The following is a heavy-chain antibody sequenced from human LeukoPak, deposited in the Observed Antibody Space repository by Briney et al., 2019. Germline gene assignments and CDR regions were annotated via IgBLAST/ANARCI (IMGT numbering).Heavy chain of an antibody. V-gene: IGHV1-2*02. CDR3: ARAYSSGLRPPGDY. D-gene: IGHD6-19*01. CDR2: INSNSGGT. J-gene: IGHJ4*02. CDR1: GYTFTAYY. Sequence: ASVKVSCRASGYTFTAYYIHWMRQAPGQGLEWMGWINSNSGGTSYAQKFQGRVTMTRDTPTSTAYMELSRLTSDDTAVYYCARAYSSGLRPPGDYWGQGTLVTVSS.